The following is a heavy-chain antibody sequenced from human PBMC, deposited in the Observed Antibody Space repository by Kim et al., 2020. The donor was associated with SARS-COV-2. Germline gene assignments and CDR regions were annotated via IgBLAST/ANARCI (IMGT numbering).Heavy chain of an antibody. J-gene: IGHJ3*02. CDR3: ARDTPGQKAYDI. Sequence: DYTGSEKNQLTITADTSKNQFALQLNSVSPEDTAVYYCARDTPGQKAYDIWGQGTMVTVSS. V-gene: IGHV6-1*01.